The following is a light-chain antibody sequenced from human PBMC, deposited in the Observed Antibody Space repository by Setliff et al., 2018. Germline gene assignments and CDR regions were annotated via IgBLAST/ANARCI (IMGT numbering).Light chain of an antibody. Sequence: QSVLPQPASVSGSPGQSITISCSGTIGDVGAYDFVSWYQHHPGKAPKLVIYEVTNRPSGISNRFSGSKSGNSASLIISGLQAEDEADYYCSAYTRSSTYVFGTGTKVTVL. CDR3: SAYTRSSTYV. V-gene: IGLV2-14*01. J-gene: IGLJ1*01. CDR1: IGDVGAYDF. CDR2: EVT.